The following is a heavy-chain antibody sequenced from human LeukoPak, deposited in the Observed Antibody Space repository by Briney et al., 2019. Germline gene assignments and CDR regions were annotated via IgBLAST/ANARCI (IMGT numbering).Heavy chain of an antibody. Sequence: PGGSLRLSCAASGFTFSSYGMHWVRQAPGKGLEWVAVIWYDGSNKYYAESVKGRFTISRDNSKNTLYLQMNSLRAEDTAVHYCARESAYCSRTSCHFDYWGQGTLVTVSS. CDR1: GFTFSSYG. D-gene: IGHD2-2*01. CDR2: IWYDGSNK. V-gene: IGHV3-33*01. J-gene: IGHJ4*02. CDR3: ARESAYCSRTSCHFDY.